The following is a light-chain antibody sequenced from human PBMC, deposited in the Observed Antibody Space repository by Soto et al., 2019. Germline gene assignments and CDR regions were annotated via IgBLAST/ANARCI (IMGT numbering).Light chain of an antibody. CDR1: SSDIGGYNY. J-gene: IGLJ2*01. CDR3: SSFTSTSTVL. Sequence: QSALTQPASVSGSLGQSITISCTGTSSDIGGYNYVSWYQQHPGKAPKVMIFEVSKRPSGVSNRFSGSKSGNMASLTISGLQAEDEGDYYSSSFTSTSTVLLGGGTQLTVL. CDR2: EVS. V-gene: IGLV2-14*01.